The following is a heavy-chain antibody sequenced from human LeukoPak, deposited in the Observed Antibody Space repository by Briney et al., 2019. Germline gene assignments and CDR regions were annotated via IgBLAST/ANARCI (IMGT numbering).Heavy chain of an antibody. J-gene: IGHJ4*02. CDR2: ISSSGSTI. CDR1: GFTFSSYS. CDR3: ARGGDQRPNDY. V-gene: IGHV3-48*04. D-gene: IGHD2-21*01. Sequence: GGSLRLSCAASGFTFSSYSMNWVRQAPGKGLEWVSYISSSGSTIYYADSVKGRFTISRDNAKNSLYLQMNSLRAEDTALYYCARGGDQRPNDYWGQGTLVTVSS.